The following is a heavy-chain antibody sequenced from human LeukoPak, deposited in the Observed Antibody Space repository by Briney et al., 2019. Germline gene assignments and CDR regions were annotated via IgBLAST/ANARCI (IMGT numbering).Heavy chain of an antibody. CDR1: GFTFSSYG. D-gene: IGHD3-9*01. J-gene: IGHJ3*02. CDR3: ASVLRYFDWLSRGAFDI. Sequence: GGSLRLSCAASGFTFSSYGMHWVRQAPGKGLEWVAFIRYDGSNKYYADSVKGRFTISRDNAKNSLYLQMNSLRAEDTALYYCASVLRYFDWLSRGAFDIWGQGTMVTVSS. CDR2: IRYDGSNK. V-gene: IGHV3-30*02.